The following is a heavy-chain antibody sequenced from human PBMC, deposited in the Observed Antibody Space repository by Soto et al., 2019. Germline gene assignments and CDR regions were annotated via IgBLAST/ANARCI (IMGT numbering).Heavy chain of an antibody. CDR3: ARADGDYLYYYYGMDV. V-gene: IGHV3-33*01. J-gene: IGHJ6*02. CDR1: GFTFSSYG. Sequence: GGSLRLSCAASGFTFSSYGMHWVRQAPGKGLEWVAVIWYDGSNKYYADSVKGRFTISRDNSKNTLYLQMNSLRAEDTAVYYCARADGDYLYYYYGMDVWGQGTTVTVSS. D-gene: IGHD4-17*01. CDR2: IWYDGSNK.